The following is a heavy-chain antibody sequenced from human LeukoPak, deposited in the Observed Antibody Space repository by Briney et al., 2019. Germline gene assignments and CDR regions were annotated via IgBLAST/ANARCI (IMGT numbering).Heavy chain of an antibody. J-gene: IGHJ6*03. CDR1: GGTFSSYA. CDR2: IIPIFGTA. CDR3: ARAGGITISGPYYYYMDV. V-gene: IGHV1-69*05. Sequence: ASVKVSCKASGGTFSSYAISWVRQAPGQGLEWMGGIIPIFGTANYAQKFQGRVTITTDESTSTAYMELSSLRSEDTAVYYCARAGGITISGPYYYYMDVWAKGPRSPS. D-gene: IGHD3-3*01.